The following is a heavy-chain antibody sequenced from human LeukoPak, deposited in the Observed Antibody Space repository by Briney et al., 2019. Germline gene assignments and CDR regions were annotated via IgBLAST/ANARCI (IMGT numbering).Heavy chain of an antibody. CDR2: ISYDGSNK. V-gene: IGHV3-30-3*01. J-gene: IGHJ1*01. CDR3: ARDTNPAHYYDSSGYEYFQH. D-gene: IGHD3-22*01. Sequence: GRSLRLSCAASGFTFSSYAMHWVRQAPGKGLEWVAVISYDGSNKYYADSVKGRFTISRDNSKNTLYLQMNSLRAEDTAVYYCARDTNPAHYYDSSGYEYFQHWGQGTLVTVSS. CDR1: GFTFSSYA.